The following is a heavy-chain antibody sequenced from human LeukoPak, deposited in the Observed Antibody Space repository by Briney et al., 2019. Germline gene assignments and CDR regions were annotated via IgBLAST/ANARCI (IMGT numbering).Heavy chain of an antibody. CDR2: INSDGSST. CDR3: AREWELIAFDI. D-gene: IGHD1-26*01. CDR1: GFTFSSYA. V-gene: IGHV3-74*01. Sequence: GGSLRLSCAASGFTFSSYAMSWVRQAPGKGLVWVSRINSDGSSTSYADSVKGRFTISRDNAKNTLYLQMNSLRAEDTAVYYCAREWELIAFDIWGQGTMVTVSS. J-gene: IGHJ3*02.